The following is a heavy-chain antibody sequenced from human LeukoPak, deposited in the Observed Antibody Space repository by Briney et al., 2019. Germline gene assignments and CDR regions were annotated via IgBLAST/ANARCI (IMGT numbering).Heavy chain of an antibody. CDR1: GYTFTGYY. J-gene: IGHJ1*01. CDR3: ARGAARPSQYFQH. D-gene: IGHD6-6*01. V-gene: IGHV1-69*13. CDR2: IIPIFGTA. Sequence: ASVKVSCKASGYTFTGYYMHWVRQAPRQGFEWMGGIIPIFGTANYAQKFQGRVTITADESTSTAYMELSSLRSEDTAVYYCARGAARPSQYFQHWGQGTLVTVSS.